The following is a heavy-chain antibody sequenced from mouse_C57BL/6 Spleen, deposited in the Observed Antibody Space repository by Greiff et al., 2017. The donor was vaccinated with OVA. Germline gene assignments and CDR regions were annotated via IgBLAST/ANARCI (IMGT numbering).Heavy chain of an antibody. CDR1: GFTFSSYA. CDR3: ARDRWAYYGSSYGFAY. V-gene: IGHV5-4*01. D-gene: IGHD1-1*01. Sequence: EVQVVESGGGLVKPGGSLKLSCAASGFTFSSYAMSWVRQTPEKRLEWVATISDGGSYTYYPDNVKGRFTISRDNAKNNLYLQMSHLKSEDTAMYYCARDRWAYYGSSYGFAYWGQGTLVTVSA. CDR2: ISDGGSYT. J-gene: IGHJ3*01.